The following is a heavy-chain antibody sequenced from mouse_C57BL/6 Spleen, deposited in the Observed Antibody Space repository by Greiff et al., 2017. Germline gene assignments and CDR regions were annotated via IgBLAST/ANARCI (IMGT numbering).Heavy chain of an antibody. D-gene: IGHD1-1*02. J-gene: IGHJ2*01. CDR2: IDPEDGDT. CDR1: GFNIKDYY. Sequence: VQLKESGAELVRPGASVKLSCTASGFNIKDYYMHWVKQRPEQGLEWIGRIDPEDGDTEYAPKFQGKATMTADTSSNTAYLQLSSLTSEDTAVYYCTRYYDQFFYYFDYWGQGTTLTVSS. V-gene: IGHV14-1*01. CDR3: TRYYDQFFYYFDY.